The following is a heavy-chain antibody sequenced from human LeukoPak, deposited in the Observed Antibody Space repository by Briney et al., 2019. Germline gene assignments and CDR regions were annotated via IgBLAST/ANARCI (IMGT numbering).Heavy chain of an antibody. CDR2: ISWNSGSI. J-gene: IGHJ3*02. CDR1: GFTFDDYA. V-gene: IGHV3-9*01. D-gene: IGHD6-13*01. Sequence: PGRSLRLSCAASGFTFDDYAMHWVRQAPGKGLEWVSGISWNSGSIGYADSVKGRFTISRDNAKNSLYLQMNSLRAEDTALYYCAKPYEQQLVPDAFDIWGRGTMVTVSS. CDR3: AKPYEQQLVPDAFDI.